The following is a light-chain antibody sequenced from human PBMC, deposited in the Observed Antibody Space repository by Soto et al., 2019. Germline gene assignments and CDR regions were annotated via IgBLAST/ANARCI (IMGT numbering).Light chain of an antibody. CDR1: NIGSKS. CDR3: QVWDSSSDHPVV. V-gene: IGLV3-21*02. J-gene: IGLJ2*01. Sequence: SSELTQPPSVSVAPGQTARITCGGNNIGSKSVHWYQQKPGQAPVLVVYDDSDRPSGLPERFSGSNSGNTATLTISRVEAGDEADYYCQVWDSSSDHPVVFGGGTKLTVL. CDR2: DDS.